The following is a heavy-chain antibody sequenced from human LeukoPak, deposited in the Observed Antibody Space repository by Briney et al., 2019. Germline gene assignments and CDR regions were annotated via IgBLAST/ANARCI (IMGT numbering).Heavy chain of an antibody. CDR2: ISSNGGST. J-gene: IGHJ3*02. Sequence: GGSLRLSCAASGFTFSSYAMHWVRQAPGKGLEYVSAISSNGGSTYYANSVKGRFTISRDNSKNTLYLQMGSLRAEDMAVYYCAREAVWGSYRNAFDIWGQGTMVTVSP. CDR3: AREAVWGSYRNAFDI. CDR1: GFTFSSYA. D-gene: IGHD3-16*02. V-gene: IGHV3-64*01.